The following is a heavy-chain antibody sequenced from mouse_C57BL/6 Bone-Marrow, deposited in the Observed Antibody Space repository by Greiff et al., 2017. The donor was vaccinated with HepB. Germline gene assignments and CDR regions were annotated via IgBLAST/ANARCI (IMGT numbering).Heavy chain of an antibody. Sequence: VNVVESGPGLVAPSQSLSITCTVSGFSLTSYGVDWVRQSPGKGLEWLGVIWGVGSTNYNSALKSRLSISKYNSKSQVFLKMNSLQTDDTAMYYCASEGYDGAWFAYWGQGTLVTVSA. CDR2: IWGVGST. CDR3: ASEGYDGAWFAY. D-gene: IGHD2-2*01. CDR1: GFSLTSYG. J-gene: IGHJ3*01. V-gene: IGHV2-6*01.